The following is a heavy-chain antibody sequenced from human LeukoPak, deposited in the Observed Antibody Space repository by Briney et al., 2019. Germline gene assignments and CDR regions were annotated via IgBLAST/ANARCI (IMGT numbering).Heavy chain of an antibody. V-gene: IGHV3-15*01. CDR3: TTGD. J-gene: IGHJ4*01. CDR1: GFTFSNAW. Sequence: GGSLRLSRAASGFTFSNAWMSWVRQAPGKGLEWVGRIKSKTDGGTTDYAASVKGRFTISRDHSNITLCLQMNSLKTEDTAVYYCTTGDCGQETLATVPS. CDR2: IKSKTDGGTT.